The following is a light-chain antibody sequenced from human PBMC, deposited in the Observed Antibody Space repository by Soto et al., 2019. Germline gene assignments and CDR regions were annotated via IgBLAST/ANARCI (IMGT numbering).Light chain of an antibody. CDR1: QTIGTF. Sequence: DIQVTQPPSSLSASVGDSVTITCRTSQTIGTFLNWYQQKPGKVPKLLISSASSLHTGVPSRFSASGSGTDFTLTISSLQPEDFATYYCQQSYLTWTFGQATKVDI. CDR2: SAS. CDR3: QQSYLTWT. J-gene: IGKJ1*01. V-gene: IGKV1-39*01.